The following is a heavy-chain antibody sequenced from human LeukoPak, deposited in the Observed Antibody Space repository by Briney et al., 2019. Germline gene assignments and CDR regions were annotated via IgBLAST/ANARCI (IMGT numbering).Heavy chain of an antibody. V-gene: IGHV1-69*10. CDR3: ARRRPTVTTNYYYYGMDV. CDR1: GGTFSSYA. J-gene: IGHJ6*02. CDR2: IIPILGIA. D-gene: IGHD4-17*01. Sequence: SVKVSCKASGGTFSSYAISWVRRAPGQGLEWMGGIIPILGIANYAQKFQGRVTITADKSTSTAYMELSSLRSEDTAVYYCARRRPTVTTNYYYYGMDVWGQGTTVIVSS.